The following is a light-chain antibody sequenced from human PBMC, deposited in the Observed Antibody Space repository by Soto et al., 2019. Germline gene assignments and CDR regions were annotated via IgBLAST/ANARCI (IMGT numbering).Light chain of an antibody. CDR1: QYINIY. CDR2: TAS. V-gene: IGKV1-39*01. Sequence: DIQMTQSPSSLSASVGDRVTITCRASQYINIYLNWYQQKPGKAPKLLIYTASNLQSGVPSRFSGSGSGTDFTLTITSLQPEDFATYFCQQLNSYPITFGQGTRLEI. CDR3: QQLNSYPIT. J-gene: IGKJ5*01.